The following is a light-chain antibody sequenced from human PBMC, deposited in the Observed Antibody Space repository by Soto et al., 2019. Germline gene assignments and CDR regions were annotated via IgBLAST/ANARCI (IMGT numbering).Light chain of an antibody. J-gene: IGKJ4*01. V-gene: IGKV1D-12*01. CDR3: QQANSFPLT. CDR2: TTS. Sequence: DIQVTQSPSSVYASVGDRVTITCRASQDINNWLAWYQQKPGKAPKLLIYTTSNLQSGVPSRFSGSGSGTDFTLTIISLQPEDFATYYCQQANSFPLTFGGGTKVEIK. CDR1: QDINNW.